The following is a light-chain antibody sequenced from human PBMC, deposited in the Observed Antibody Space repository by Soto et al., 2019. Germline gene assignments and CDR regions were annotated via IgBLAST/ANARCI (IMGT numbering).Light chain of an antibody. CDR1: QSVSSRY. CDR3: QKYGSSPFT. V-gene: IGKV3-20*01. J-gene: IGKJ4*01. CDR2: CAS. Sequence: ELGLTQSPGTLSLSPGERATLSCRASQSVSSRYLACYQHKPGQAPMLLIYCASVTASGIPDRFSGSESGTDFTLTISRLEPEDYAVYDCQKYGSSPFTFGGGTKVEIK.